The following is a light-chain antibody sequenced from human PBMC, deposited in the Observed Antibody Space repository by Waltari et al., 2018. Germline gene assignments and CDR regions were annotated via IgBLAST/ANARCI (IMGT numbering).Light chain of an antibody. CDR3: QSYDSSLSGWV. V-gene: IGLV1-40*01. Sequence: QSVLTQPPSVSGAPGQRVTISCTGSSSNIGAGYDVHCYKQLPGTAPKLLIYGNSNRPSGVPDRFSGSKSGTSASLAITGLQAEDEADYYCQSYDSSLSGWVFGGGTKLTV. CDR1: SSNIGAGYD. J-gene: IGLJ3*02. CDR2: GNS.